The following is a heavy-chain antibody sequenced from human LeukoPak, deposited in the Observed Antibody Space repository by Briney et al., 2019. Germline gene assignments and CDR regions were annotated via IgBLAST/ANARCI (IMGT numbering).Heavy chain of an antibody. CDR3: ARHSVVTMVRGVIITVRDAFDI. CDR1: GGSISSGGYY. CDR2: IYYSGST. V-gene: IGHV4-39*01. Sequence: SETLSLTCTVSGGSISSGGYYWGWIRQPPGKGLEWIGSIYYSGSTYYNPSLKSRATISVDTSKNQFSLKLSSVTAADTAVYYCARHSVVTMVRGVIITVRDAFDIWGQGTMVTVSS. J-gene: IGHJ3*02. D-gene: IGHD3-10*01.